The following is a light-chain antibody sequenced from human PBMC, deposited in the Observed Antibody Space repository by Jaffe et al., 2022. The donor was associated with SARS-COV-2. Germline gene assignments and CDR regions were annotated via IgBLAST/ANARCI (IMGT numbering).Light chain of an antibody. Sequence: EIVLTQSPGTLSLSPGERATLSCRASQSFSSSYLAWYQQKPGQAPRLLIYGASSRATGIPDRFSGSGSGTDFTLTINRLEPEDFAVYYCQHYDSSPLFTFGPGTKVNIK. V-gene: IGKV3-20*01. CDR1: QSFSSSY. CDR2: GAS. CDR3: QHYDSSPLFT. J-gene: IGKJ3*01.